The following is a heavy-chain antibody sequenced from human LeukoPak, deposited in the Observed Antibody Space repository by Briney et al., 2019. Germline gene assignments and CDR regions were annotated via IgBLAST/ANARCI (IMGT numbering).Heavy chain of an antibody. J-gene: IGHJ5*02. Sequence: SETLSLTCTVSGGSISSYYWSWIRQPPGKGLEWIGSFYYSGSTNYNPSLKSRVTISGDTSRNQFSLNLSSVTAADTAVYYCARAGYTSGWSRLDPWGQGTLVTVSS. CDR1: GGSISSYY. CDR2: FYYSGST. D-gene: IGHD6-19*01. CDR3: ARAGYTSGWSRLDP. V-gene: IGHV4-59*01.